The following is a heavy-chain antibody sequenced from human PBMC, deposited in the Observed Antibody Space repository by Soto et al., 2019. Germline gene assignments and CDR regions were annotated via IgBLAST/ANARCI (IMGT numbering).Heavy chain of an antibody. CDR3: AKGPAGYSSSWSNWFDP. CDR2: ISGSGGST. J-gene: IGHJ5*02. CDR1: GFTFSSYA. Sequence: PGGSLRLSCAASGFTFSSYAMSWVRQAPGKGLEWVSAISGSGGSTYYADSVKGRFTISRDNSKNTLYLQMNSLRAEDTAVYYCAKGPAGYSSSWSNWFDPWGQRTLVTVSS. D-gene: IGHD6-13*01. V-gene: IGHV3-23*01.